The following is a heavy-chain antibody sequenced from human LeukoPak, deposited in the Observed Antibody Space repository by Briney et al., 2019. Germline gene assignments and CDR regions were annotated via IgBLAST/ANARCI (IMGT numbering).Heavy chain of an antibody. J-gene: IGHJ4*02. D-gene: IGHD1/OR15-1a*01. Sequence: SETLSLTCTVSGASISSRGYYWGWVRQPPGKGLEWIGSMHYNGATYYNPSLKSRVTMSVDTPNDQFSLNLSSVTAADTAVYYCARWVLGTTTYLFDFWGQGTLVTVSS. CDR3: ARWVLGTTTYLFDF. V-gene: IGHV4-39*01. CDR1: GASISSRGYY. CDR2: MHYNGAT.